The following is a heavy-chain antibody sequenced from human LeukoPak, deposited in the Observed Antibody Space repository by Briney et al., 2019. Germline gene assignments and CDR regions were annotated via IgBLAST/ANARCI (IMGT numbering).Heavy chain of an antibody. Sequence: GGSLRLSCAASGFTFSSDAMSWVREAPGRGLEWVSAISGSGGSTYYADSVKGRFTISRDNSKNTLYLQMNRLRAEDTAVYYCAKGPWYYDILTGYYTEYYFDYWGQGTLVTVSS. V-gene: IGHV3-23*01. D-gene: IGHD3-9*01. CDR3: AKGPWYYDILTGYYTEYYFDY. CDR2: ISGSGGST. J-gene: IGHJ4*02. CDR1: GFTFSSDA.